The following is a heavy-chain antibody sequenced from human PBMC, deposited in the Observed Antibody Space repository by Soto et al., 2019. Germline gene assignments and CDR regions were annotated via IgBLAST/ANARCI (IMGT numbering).Heavy chain of an antibody. CDR1: GFTVSSNY. Sequence: GGSLRLSCAASGFTVSSNYMSWVRQAPGKGLEWVSVIYSGGSTYYADSVKGRFTISRDNSKNTLYLQMNSLRAEDTAVYYCARETPLHCSGGSCYSDSYWGQGTLVTVSS. V-gene: IGHV3-66*01. CDR2: IYSGGST. J-gene: IGHJ4*02. CDR3: ARETPLHCSGGSCYSDSY. D-gene: IGHD2-15*01.